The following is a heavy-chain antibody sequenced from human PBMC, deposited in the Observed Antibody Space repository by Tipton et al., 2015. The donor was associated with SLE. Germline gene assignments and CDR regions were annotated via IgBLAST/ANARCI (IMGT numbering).Heavy chain of an antibody. V-gene: IGHV4-34*01. CDR3: ARGGGA. CDR2: INHSGST. CDR1: GGSFSGYY. J-gene: IGHJ5*02. Sequence: TLSLTCAVYGGSFSGYYWSWIRQPPGKGLEWIGEINHSGSTNYNPSLKSRVTISVDTSKNQFSLKLSSVTAEDTAVYYCARGGGAWGQGTLVTVSS.